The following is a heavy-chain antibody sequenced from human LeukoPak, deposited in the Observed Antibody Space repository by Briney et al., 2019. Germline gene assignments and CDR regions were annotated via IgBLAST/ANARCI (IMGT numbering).Heavy chain of an antibody. Sequence: AGSLRLSCAASGFTVSSNYMSWVRPAPGKGLEWVSVIYSGGSTYYADSVKGRLTISRDNSKNTRYLQMNSLRAEETAVYYCARVFRWPYYDSSGYFDYWGQGTLVTVSS. J-gene: IGHJ4*02. CDR3: ARVFRWPYYDSSGYFDY. CDR1: GFTVSSNY. CDR2: IYSGGST. V-gene: IGHV3-66*01. D-gene: IGHD3-22*01.